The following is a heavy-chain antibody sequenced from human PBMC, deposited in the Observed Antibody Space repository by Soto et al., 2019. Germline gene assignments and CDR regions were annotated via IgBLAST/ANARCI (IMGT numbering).Heavy chain of an antibody. V-gene: IGHV4-59*01. CDR2: IYYSEIT. CDR3: ARDRTIFGLGWYSGMDA. J-gene: IGHJ6*02. D-gene: IGHD3-3*01. CDR1: GGSISSYY. Sequence: PSETLSLTCIVSGGSISSYYWSWIRQPPGKGLEWIGYIYYSEITKYNPSLKSRVTISVDTSKNQFSLRLSSVTAADTAVYYCARDRTIFGLGWYSGMDAWGQGTTVTVSS.